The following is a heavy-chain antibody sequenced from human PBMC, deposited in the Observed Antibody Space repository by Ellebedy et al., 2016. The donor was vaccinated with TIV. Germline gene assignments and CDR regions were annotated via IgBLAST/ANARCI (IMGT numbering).Heavy chain of an antibody. D-gene: IGHD4/OR15-4a*01. CDR1: GGSFSGYY. CDR2: INHSGST. CDR3: ASDIGGANSDY. J-gene: IGHJ4*02. Sequence: MPSETLSLTCAVSGGSFSGYYWSWIRQPPGKGLEWIGEINHSGSTNYNPSLTSRVTISVDTSKNQFSLKLSSVTAADTAVYYCASDIGGANSDYWGQGTLVTVSS. V-gene: IGHV4-34*01.